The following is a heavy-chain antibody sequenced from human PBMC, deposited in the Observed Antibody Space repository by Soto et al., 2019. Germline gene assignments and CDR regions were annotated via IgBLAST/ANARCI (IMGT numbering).Heavy chain of an antibody. V-gene: IGHV3-64D*06. J-gene: IGHJ4*02. CDR2: ISSNGGST. Sequence: GGSLRLSCSVSGFTFSSYAMHWVRQAPGKGLEYISSISSNGGSTYYADSVKGRFTISRDNSKNTLNLQMSSLTTEDTAVYYCVKDRWVDYWGQGXLVTVYS. CDR3: VKDRWVDY. CDR1: GFTFSSYA. D-gene: IGHD6-13*01.